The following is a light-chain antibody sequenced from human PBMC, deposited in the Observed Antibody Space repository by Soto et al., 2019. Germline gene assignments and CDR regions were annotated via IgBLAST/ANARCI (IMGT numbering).Light chain of an antibody. CDR1: QSVSSN. CDR2: GAS. J-gene: IGKJ1*01. Sequence: EIVLTQSPCTLSFAPVERGTLSFRASQSVSSNLAWYQQKPGQAPRLLIYGASTRATGIPARFSGSGSGTDFTLTISRLEPEDFAVYYCQQYGSSPRTFGQGTQV. V-gene: IGKV3-20*01. CDR3: QQYGSSPRT.